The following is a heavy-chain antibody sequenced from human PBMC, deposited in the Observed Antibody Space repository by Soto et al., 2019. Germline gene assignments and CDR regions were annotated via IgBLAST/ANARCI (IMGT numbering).Heavy chain of an antibody. CDR3: ANFLGHDFWSGYTLIDS. Sequence: SETLSLTCAVSGSSVNNNYWWGWIRQPPGXGLEWIGYMYYSGTTYYNPSLKSRVTMSVDTSKNQFSLKVTSMTAVDTAVYYCANFLGHDFWSGYTLIDSWGQGTLVTVSS. V-gene: IGHV4-28*01. J-gene: IGHJ4*02. CDR1: GSSVNNNYW. D-gene: IGHD3-3*01. CDR2: MYYSGTT.